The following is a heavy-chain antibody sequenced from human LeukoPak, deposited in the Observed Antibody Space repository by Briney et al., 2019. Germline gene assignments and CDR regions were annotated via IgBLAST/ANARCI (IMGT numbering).Heavy chain of an antibody. V-gene: IGHV4-39*01. CDR2: IYYSGST. Sequence: SETLSLTCTVSGGSISSSSYYWGWIRQPPGKGLEWIGSIYYSGSTYYNPSLKSRVTISVDTSKNQFSLKLSSVTAADTAVYYCARQQLERRLTGIKYYYYYGIDVWGQGTTVTVSS. J-gene: IGHJ6*02. CDR3: ARQQLERRLTGIKYYYYYGIDV. D-gene: IGHD1-1*01. CDR1: GGSISSSSYY.